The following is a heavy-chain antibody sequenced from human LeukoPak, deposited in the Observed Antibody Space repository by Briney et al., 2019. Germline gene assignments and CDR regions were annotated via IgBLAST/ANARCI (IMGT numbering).Heavy chain of an antibody. CDR2: INPSGGST. CDR3: ARGVRYCSGGSCYYFDY. J-gene: IGHJ4*02. D-gene: IGHD2-15*01. V-gene: IGHV1-46*01. Sequence: GASVKVSCKASGYTFTSYYMHWVRQAPGQGLEWMGIINPSGGSTSYAQKFQGRVTMTRDTSSSTVYMELSSLRSEDTAVYYCARGVRYCSGGSCYYFDYWGQGTLVTVSS. CDR1: GYTFTSYY.